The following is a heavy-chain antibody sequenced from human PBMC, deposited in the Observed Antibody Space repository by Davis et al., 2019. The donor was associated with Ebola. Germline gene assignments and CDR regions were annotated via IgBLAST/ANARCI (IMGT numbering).Heavy chain of an antibody. V-gene: IGHV4-59*01. CDR3: ATYLRYFDWSTKPYYMDV. Sequence: PSEALSLTCTVSGGFISSYYWSWIRQPPGKGLEWIGYIYYSGSTNYNPSLKSRVTISVDTSKNQFSLKLSSVTAADTAVYYCATYLRYFDWSTKPYYMDVWGKGTTVTVSS. CDR1: GGFISSYY. D-gene: IGHD3-9*01. J-gene: IGHJ6*03. CDR2: IYYSGST.